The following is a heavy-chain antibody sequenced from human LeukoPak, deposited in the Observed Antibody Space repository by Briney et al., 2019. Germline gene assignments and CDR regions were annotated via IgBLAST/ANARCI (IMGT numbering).Heavy chain of an antibody. CDR1: GFTVSSNY. CDR3: ATSGSAEDYYYYGMDV. D-gene: IGHD3-10*01. Sequence: GGSLRLSCAASGFTVSSNYMSWVRQAPGKGLEWVSVIYSGGSTYYADSVKGRFTISRDNSKNTLYLQMNSLRAEDTAVYYCATSGSAEDYYYYGMDVWGQGTTVTVSS. CDR2: IYSGGST. J-gene: IGHJ6*02. V-gene: IGHV3-66*01.